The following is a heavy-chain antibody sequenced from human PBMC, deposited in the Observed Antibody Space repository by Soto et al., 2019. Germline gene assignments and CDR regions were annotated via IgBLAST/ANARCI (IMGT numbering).Heavy chain of an antibody. CDR1: GGTFSSYA. J-gene: IGHJ4*02. CDR3: ARGLGGGAYYFDY. CDR2: IIPIFGTA. Sequence: QVQLVQSGAEVKKPGSSVKVSCKASGGTFSSYAISWVRQAPGQGLEWMGGIIPIFGTANYAQKFQGRVTITADESMSTAYMELSSVRFEDTAVYYCARGLGGGAYYFDYWGQGTLVNVSS. D-gene: IGHD1-26*01. V-gene: IGHV1-69*12.